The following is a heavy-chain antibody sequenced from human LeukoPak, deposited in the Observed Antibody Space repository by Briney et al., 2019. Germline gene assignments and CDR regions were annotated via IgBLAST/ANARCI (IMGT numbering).Heavy chain of an antibody. D-gene: IGHD2-2*01. CDR1: GYTFTGYY. V-gene: IGHV1-2*06. CDR2: INPNRGGT. CDR3: AIVGYCSSTSCYAVGDYYYYYYMDV. Sequence: SVKVSCKASGYTFTGYYMHWVRQAPGQGLGWMGRINPNRGGTNYAQKFQGRVTMTRDTSISTAYMELSRLRSDDTAVYYCAIVGYCSSTSCYAVGDYYYYYYMDVWGKGTTVTVSS. J-gene: IGHJ6*03.